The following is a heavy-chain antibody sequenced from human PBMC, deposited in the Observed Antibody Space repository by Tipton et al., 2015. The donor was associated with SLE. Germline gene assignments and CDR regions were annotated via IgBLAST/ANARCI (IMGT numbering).Heavy chain of an antibody. J-gene: IGHJ4*02. V-gene: IGHV4-34*09. CDR2: INENGNT. Sequence: TLSLTCAVYGESFNTYYWTWIRQPPGKGLEWIGEINENGNTNFSPSLKNRVTMSVDTSKNQFSLKLHSVTATDTAVYYCARETNDWGQGTLVTVSS. D-gene: IGHD1-1*01. CDR1: GESFNTYY. CDR3: ARETND.